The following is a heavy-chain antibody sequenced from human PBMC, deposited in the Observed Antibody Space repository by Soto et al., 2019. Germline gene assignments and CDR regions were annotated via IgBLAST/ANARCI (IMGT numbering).Heavy chain of an antibody. CDR2: MSGTGGST. D-gene: IGHD6-19*01. CDR3: AKDGFSSGWSPSYFDY. J-gene: IGHJ4*02. CDR1: GFTFSSYA. V-gene: IGHV3-23*01. Sequence: VQLLESGGGLVQPGRSLRLSCAASGFTFSSYAMNWVRQAPGKGLEWVSAMSGTGGSTYYADSVKGRFTISRDNSKNTLYLQMNSLRVEDTAVFYCAKDGFSSGWSPSYFDYWGQGTLVTVSS.